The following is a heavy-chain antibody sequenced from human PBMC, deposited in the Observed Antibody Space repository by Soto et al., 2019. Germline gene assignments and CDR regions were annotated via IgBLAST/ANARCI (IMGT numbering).Heavy chain of an antibody. J-gene: IGHJ4*02. V-gene: IGHV3-33*01. CDR2: IWYDGSNK. CDR1: GFTFSSYG. D-gene: IGHD3-10*01. CDR3: ARGGSYYYGSGSYYNKLDY. Sequence: GGSLRLSCAASGFTFSSYGMHWVRQAPGKGLEWVAVIWYDGSNKYYADSVKGRFTISRDNSKNTLYLQMNSLRAEDTAVYYCARGGSYYYGSGSYYNKLDYWGQGTLVTVSS.